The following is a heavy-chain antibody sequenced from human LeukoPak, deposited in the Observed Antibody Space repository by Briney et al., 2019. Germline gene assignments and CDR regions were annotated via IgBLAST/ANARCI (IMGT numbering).Heavy chain of an antibody. V-gene: IGHV3-48*03. D-gene: IGHD3-10*01. Sequence: GGSLRLSCAASGFTFSSYEMNGVRQAPGKGLEWVSYISSSGSTIYHADCVRGRFTISRDNAKNSLCLQMKRLRSDDAAVYYCARGVLPPLSDYWGQGTLVTVSS. CDR1: GFTFSSYE. CDR2: ISSSGSTI. CDR3: ARGVLPPLSDY. J-gene: IGHJ4*02.